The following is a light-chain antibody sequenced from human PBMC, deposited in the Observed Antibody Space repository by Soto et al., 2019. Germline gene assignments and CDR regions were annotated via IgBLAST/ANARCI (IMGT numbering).Light chain of an antibody. CDR3: QQYGSSPRA. V-gene: IGKV3-20*01. CDR1: QSVSRSY. J-gene: IGKJ1*01. Sequence: EIVLTQSPGTLSLSPGERATLSCRASQSVSRSYLAWYQQKPGQAPRLLIYGASISATGIPDRFSGSGSGTDFTLTISRLEPEDFAVYYCQQYGSSPRAFGQGTKVEIK. CDR2: GAS.